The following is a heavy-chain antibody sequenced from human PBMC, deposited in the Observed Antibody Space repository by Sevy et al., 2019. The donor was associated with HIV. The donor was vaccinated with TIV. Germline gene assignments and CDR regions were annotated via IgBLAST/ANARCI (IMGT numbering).Heavy chain of an antibody. Sequence: VGSLRLSCAASGFTFSDYYMSWIHQAPGKGLEWVSYISSSSYTNYADSVKGRFTISRDNAKNSLYLQMNSLRAEDTAVYYCARYVSSGHKGGMDVWGQGTTVTVSS. V-gene: IGHV3-11*06. CDR3: ARYVSSGHKGGMDV. D-gene: IGHD3-22*01. CDR2: ISSSSYT. J-gene: IGHJ6*02. CDR1: GFTFSDYY.